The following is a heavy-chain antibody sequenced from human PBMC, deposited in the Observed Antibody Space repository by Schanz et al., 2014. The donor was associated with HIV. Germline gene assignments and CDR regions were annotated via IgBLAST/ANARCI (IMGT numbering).Heavy chain of an antibody. CDR1: GFSFDSFG. CDR2: IWFDGRNK. CDR3: TRGRFLERGGMDA. Sequence: QVQLVESGGGVVQPGRSLRLSCVASGFSFDSFGMHWVRQAPGKGLEWVAVIWFDGRNKYYGDSVKGRFMISRDNSNNTLYLQMNSLRAEDTAVYFCTRGRFLERGGMDAWGQGTAVTVSS. D-gene: IGHD3-3*01. J-gene: IGHJ6*02. V-gene: IGHV3-33*08.